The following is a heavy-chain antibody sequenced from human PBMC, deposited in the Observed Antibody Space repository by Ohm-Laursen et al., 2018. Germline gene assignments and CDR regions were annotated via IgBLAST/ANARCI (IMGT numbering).Heavy chain of an antibody. V-gene: IGHV3-30*18. D-gene: IGHD6-19*01. CDR1: GFTFSSYG. J-gene: IGHJ5*01. Sequence: SLRLSCAASGFTFSSYGMHWVRQAPGKGLEWVAVISYDGSNKYYADSVKGRFTISRDNSKNTLYLQMNSLRAEDTAVYYCAKDLSSGWFDYWGQGALVTVSS. CDR3: AKDLSSGWFDY. CDR2: ISYDGSNK.